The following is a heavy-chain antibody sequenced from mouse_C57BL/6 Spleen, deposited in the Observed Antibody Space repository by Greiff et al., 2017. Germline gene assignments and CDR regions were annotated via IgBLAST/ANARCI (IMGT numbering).Heavy chain of an antibody. Sequence: EVNVVESGGDLVKPGGSLKLSCAASGFTFSSYGMSWVRQTPDKRLEWVATISSGGSYTYYPDSVKGRFTISRDNAKNTLYLQMSSLKSEDTAMYYCARDGYPFDYWGQGTTRTVSS. CDR3: ARDGYPFDY. D-gene: IGHD2-3*01. V-gene: IGHV5-6*01. CDR1: GFTFSSYG. CDR2: ISSGGSYT. J-gene: IGHJ2*01.